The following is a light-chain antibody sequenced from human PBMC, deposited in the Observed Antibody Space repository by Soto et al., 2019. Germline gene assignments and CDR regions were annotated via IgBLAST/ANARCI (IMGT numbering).Light chain of an antibody. CDR2: DAA. CDR3: QRYSDWPPWT. Sequence: EIVMTQSPAILSVSPGERATLSCSASQSVTNKLAWCQQKPGQAPRLLIYDAAIRATGIPDRFIGSGSGTEFTLTITSLQSEDFAIYYCQRYSDWPPWTFGQGTKVDNK. V-gene: IGKV3-15*01. J-gene: IGKJ1*01. CDR1: QSVTNK.